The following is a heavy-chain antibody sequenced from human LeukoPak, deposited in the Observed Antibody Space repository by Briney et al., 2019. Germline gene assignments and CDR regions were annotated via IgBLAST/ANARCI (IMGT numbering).Heavy chain of an antibody. J-gene: IGHJ3*02. CDR3: AGGYSSSWYEKRMSAFDI. CDR2: ISSSGSTI. CDR1: GFTFSDYY. Sequence: PGGSLRLSCAASGFTFSDYYMSWIRQAPGKGLEWVSYISSSGSTIYYADSVKGRFTISRDNAKNSLYLQMNSLRAEDTAVYYCAGGYSSSWYEKRMSAFDIWGQGTMVTVSS. V-gene: IGHV3-11*01. D-gene: IGHD6-13*01.